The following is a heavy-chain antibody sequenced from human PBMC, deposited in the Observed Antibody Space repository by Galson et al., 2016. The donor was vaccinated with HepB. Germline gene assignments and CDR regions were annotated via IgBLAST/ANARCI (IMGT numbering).Heavy chain of an antibody. CDR2: ISPSGDTT. CDR3: ARDGNAFNFDF. CDR1: GYSLTTYY. V-gene: IGHV1-46*01. D-gene: IGHD1-1*01. J-gene: IGHJ4*02. Sequence: SVKVSCKAFGYSLTTYYMQWVRQAPGQGLEWLATISPSGDTTHYAPTFQGRVSVTRDTSTSAVYLELSSLRSEDTAMYFCARDGNAFNFDFWGQGTLVTVSS.